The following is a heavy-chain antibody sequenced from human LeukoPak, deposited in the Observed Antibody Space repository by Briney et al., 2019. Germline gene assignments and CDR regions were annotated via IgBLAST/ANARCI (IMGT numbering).Heavy chain of an antibody. J-gene: IGHJ4*02. D-gene: IGHD3-22*01. CDR2: ISGSGGST. Sequence: QSGGSLRLSCAASGFTFSSYAMSWVRQAPGKGLEWVSAISGSGGSTYYADSVKGRFTISRDNSKNTLYLQMNSLRAEDTAVYYCAKHYSDSSAYNFDYWGQGTLVTVSS. CDR1: GFTFSSYA. CDR3: AKHYSDSSAYNFDY. V-gene: IGHV3-23*01.